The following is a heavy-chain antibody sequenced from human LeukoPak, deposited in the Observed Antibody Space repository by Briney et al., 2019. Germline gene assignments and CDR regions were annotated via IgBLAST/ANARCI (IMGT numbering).Heavy chain of an antibody. D-gene: IGHD2-21*02. CDR3: ARDSALGYCGGDCYPDY. CDR2: IYSSGST. V-gene: IGHV4-4*07. J-gene: IGHJ4*02. CDR1: GGSISNYY. Sequence: SETLSLTCTVSGGSISNYYWSWIRQPAGKGLEWIGRIYSSGSTNYNPSLKSRVTMSLDTSKNQFSLKLTSVTAADTALYYCARDSALGYCGGDCYPDYWGQGTLVTVSS.